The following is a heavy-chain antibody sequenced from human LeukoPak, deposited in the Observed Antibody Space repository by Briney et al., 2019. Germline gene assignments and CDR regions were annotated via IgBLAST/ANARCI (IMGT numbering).Heavy chain of an antibody. CDR2: INTNTGNP. CDR3: ARDLYMTSWHNAPLAN. CDR1: GYTFTSYA. D-gene: IGHD2-2*01. V-gene: IGHV7-4-1*02. Sequence: ASVKVSCKASGYTFTSYAMNWVRQAPGQGLEWMGWINTNTGNPTYAQGFTGRVVFSLDTSISTAYLQISSLKADDTAVYYCARDLYMTSWHNAPLANWGQGTLVTVSS. J-gene: IGHJ4*02.